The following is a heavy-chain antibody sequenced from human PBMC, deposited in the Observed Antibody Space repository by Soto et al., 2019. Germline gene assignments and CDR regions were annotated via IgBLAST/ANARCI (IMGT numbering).Heavy chain of an antibody. CDR1: GDSISRGGYY. CDR2: IYHSGST. V-gene: IGHV4-31*03. D-gene: IGHD2-21*01. Sequence: QVQLQESGPGLVKPSQTLSLTCTVSGDSISRGGYYWNWIRQHPRKGLEWIGYIYHSGSTNYNPSLQSRVTISVDTSKNQLSLELSNVTAADTAVYYCARDGAGAYGLGWFDPWGQGILVTVSS. CDR3: ARDGAGAYGLGWFDP. J-gene: IGHJ5*02.